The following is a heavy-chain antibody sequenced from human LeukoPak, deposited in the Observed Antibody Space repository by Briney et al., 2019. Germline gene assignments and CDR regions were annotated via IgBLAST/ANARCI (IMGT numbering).Heavy chain of an antibody. J-gene: IGHJ3*02. CDR1: GFTFSNAW. V-gene: IGHV3-15*01. Sequence: GGSLRLSCAASGFTFSNAWMSWVRQAPGKGLEWVGRIKSKTDGGTTDYAAPVKGRFTISRDDSKNTLYLQMNSLKTEDTAVYYRTTDYQTKWELLYAFDIWGQGTMVTVSS. CDR3: TTDYQTKWELLYAFDI. D-gene: IGHD1-26*01. CDR2: IKSKTDGGTT.